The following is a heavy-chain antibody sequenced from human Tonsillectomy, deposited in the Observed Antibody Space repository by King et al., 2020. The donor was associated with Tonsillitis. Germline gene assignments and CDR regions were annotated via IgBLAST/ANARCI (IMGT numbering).Heavy chain of an antibody. Sequence: QLQESGPGLVKPSEPLSLTCTVSGDSISSTSYYWGWIRQPPGKGLEWIGSIHYSGSTCYNTSLKSRVTISVDTSKNHFSLKLSSVTAADTAVYYCARGTFIAVPDSFDYWGQGTLVTVSS. CDR3: ARGTFIAVPDSFDY. CDR1: GDSISSTSYY. V-gene: IGHV4-39*02. D-gene: IGHD6-19*01. J-gene: IGHJ4*02. CDR2: IHYSGST.